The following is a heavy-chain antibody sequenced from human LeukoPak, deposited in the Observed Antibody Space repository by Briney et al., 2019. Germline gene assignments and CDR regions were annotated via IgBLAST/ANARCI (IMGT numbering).Heavy chain of an antibody. CDR2: ISYDGSNK. CDR3: ARSRSSSSIDY. D-gene: IGHD6-6*01. CDR1: GFTFSSYA. J-gene: IGHJ4*02. Sequence: GGSLRLSCAASGFTFSSYAMSWVRQAPGKGLEWVAVISYDGSNKYYADSVKGRFTISRDNSKNTLYLQMNSLRAEDTAVYYCARSRSSSSIDYWGQGTLVTVSS. V-gene: IGHV3-30-3*01.